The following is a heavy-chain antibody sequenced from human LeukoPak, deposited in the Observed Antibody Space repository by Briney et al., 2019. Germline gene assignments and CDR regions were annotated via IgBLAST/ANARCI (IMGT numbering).Heavy chain of an antibody. J-gene: IGHJ5*02. CDR3: ARRKVTMVRGVALNWFDP. CDR1: RGSFSGYY. D-gene: IGHD3-10*01. V-gene: IGHV4-34*01. Sequence: SETLSLTCGVFRGSFSGYYWSWIRQPPGKGLEWIGEINHSGNTNYNPSLKSRITISVDTSKNQFSLKLSSVTAADMAVYYCARRKVTMVRGVALNWFDPWGQGTLVTVSS. CDR2: INHSGNT.